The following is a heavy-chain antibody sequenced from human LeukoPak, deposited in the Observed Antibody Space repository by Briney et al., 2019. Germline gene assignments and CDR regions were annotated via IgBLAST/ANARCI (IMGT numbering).Heavy chain of an antibody. Sequence: GGSLRLSCAASGFTFSSKYMSWVRQAPGKGLEWVSIFYSGGDSTNYADSVKGRFTISRDNSKDTLYLQMNSLRADDTAVYYCARERYRGGDCYSFAFDVWGQGTVVTVSS. CDR1: GFTFSSKY. D-gene: IGHD2-21*02. V-gene: IGHV3-66*01. CDR3: ARERYRGGDCYSFAFDV. CDR2: FYSGGDST. J-gene: IGHJ3*01.